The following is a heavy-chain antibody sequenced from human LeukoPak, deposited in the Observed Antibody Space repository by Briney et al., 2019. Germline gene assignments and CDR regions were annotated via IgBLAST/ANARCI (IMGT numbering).Heavy chain of an antibody. J-gene: IGHJ6*03. CDR1: GYTFTSYY. CDR2: INPSGGST. D-gene: IGHD1-26*01. CDR3: ARDAGIVGATNYYYYMDV. Sequence: ASVKVSCKASGYTFTSYYMHWVRQAPGQGLEWMGIINPSGGSTSYAQKFQGRVTMTRDMSTSTVYMELSSLRSEDTAVYYCARDAGIVGATNYYYYMDVWGEGTTVTVSS. V-gene: IGHV1-46*01.